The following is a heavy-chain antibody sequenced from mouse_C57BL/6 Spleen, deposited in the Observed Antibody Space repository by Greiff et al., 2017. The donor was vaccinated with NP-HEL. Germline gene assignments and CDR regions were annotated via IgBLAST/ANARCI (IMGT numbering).Heavy chain of an antibody. CDR2: ISDGGSYT. CDR3: ARADWDLYYFDY. Sequence: EVHLVESGGGLVKPGGSLKLSCAASGFTFSSYAMSWVRQTPEKRLEWVSTISDGGSYTYYPDNVKGRFTISRDNAKNNLYLQMSHLKSEDTAMYYCARADWDLYYFDYWGQGTTLTVSS. V-gene: IGHV5-4*01. D-gene: IGHD4-1*01. CDR1: GFTFSSYA. J-gene: IGHJ2*01.